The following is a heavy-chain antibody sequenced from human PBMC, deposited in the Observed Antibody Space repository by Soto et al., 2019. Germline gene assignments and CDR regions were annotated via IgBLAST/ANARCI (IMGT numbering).Heavy chain of an antibody. CDR1: GYTFTSYY. V-gene: IGHV1-46*03. D-gene: IGHD3-3*01. CDR2: INPSGGRK. Sequence: ASVKVSCKASGYTFTSYYMHWVRQAPGQGLEWMGKINPSGGRKSYAQKFQGRVTMTRDTSTSTVYMELSSLRSEDTAVYYCARVGPYSGPPRLRFLEWLPNMDVWGKGTTVTVSS. CDR3: ARVGPYSGPPRLRFLEWLPNMDV. J-gene: IGHJ6*03.